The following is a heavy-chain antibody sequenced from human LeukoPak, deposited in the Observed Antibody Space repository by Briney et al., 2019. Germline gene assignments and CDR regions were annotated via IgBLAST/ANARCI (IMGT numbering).Heavy chain of an antibody. Sequence: PSETLSLTCTVSGGSISSYYWSWIRQPPGKGLEWIGYIYYSGSTNYNPSLKSRVTISVDTSKNQFSLKLGSVTAADTAVYYCARASRPFNYGMDVWGQGTTVTVSS. V-gene: IGHV4-59*01. CDR3: ARASRPFNYGMDV. D-gene: IGHD2-2*01. CDR1: GGSISSYY. J-gene: IGHJ6*02. CDR2: IYYSGST.